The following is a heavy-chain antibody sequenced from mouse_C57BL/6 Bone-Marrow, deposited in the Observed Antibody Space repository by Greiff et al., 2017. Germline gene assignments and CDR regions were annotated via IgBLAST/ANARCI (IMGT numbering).Heavy chain of an antibody. CDR1: GYTFTSYW. CDR2: IHPNSGST. V-gene: IGHV1-64*01. Sequence: QVQLQQPGAELVKPGASVKLSCKASGYTFTSYWMHWVKQRPGQGLEWIGMIHPNSGSTNYNEKFKSKATLTVDKSSSTAYMQLRSLTSEDSAVYYCARWWDYDEDYWGQGTTLTVSS. J-gene: IGHJ2*01. D-gene: IGHD2-4*01. CDR3: ARWWDYDEDY.